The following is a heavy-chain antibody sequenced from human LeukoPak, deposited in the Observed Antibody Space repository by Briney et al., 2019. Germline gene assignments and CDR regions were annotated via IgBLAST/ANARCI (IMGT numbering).Heavy chain of an antibody. Sequence: PSETLSLTCTVYGSSISSYHWSWIRQPAGKGLEWIGRIYTSGSTNYNPSLKSRVTISVDTSKNQFSLKLSSVTAADTAVYYCARDRFGELLVDYWGQGTLVTVSS. CDR1: GSSISSYH. V-gene: IGHV4-4*07. D-gene: IGHD3-10*01. J-gene: IGHJ4*02. CDR3: ARDRFGELLVDY. CDR2: IYTSGST.